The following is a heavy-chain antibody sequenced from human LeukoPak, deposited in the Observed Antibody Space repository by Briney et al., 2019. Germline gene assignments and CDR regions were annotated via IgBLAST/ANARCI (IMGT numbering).Heavy chain of an antibody. V-gene: IGHV1-69*04. CDR1: GGTFSSYA. J-gene: IGHJ4*02. CDR2: IIPIFGIA. CDR3: ARSPRNTAMGLRAFDY. Sequence: GASVKVSCKASGGTFSSYAISWVRQAPGQGLEWMGRIIPIFGIANCAQKFQGRVTITADKSTSTAYMELSSLRSEDTAVYYCARSPRNTAMGLRAFDYWGQGTLVTVSS. D-gene: IGHD5-18*01.